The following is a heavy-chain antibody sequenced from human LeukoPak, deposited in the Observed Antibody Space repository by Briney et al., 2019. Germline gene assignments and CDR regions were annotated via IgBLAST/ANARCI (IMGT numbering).Heavy chain of an antibody. Sequence: ASVNVSCKASGYTFTGYYMHWVRQAPGQGLEWMGWINPNSGGTNYAQKFQGRVTMTRDTSISTAYMELSRLRSDDTAVYYCARETSRATLRYFDWYMDVWGQGTTVTVSS. V-gene: IGHV1-2*02. J-gene: IGHJ6*03. CDR1: GYTFTGYY. D-gene: IGHD3-9*01. CDR2: INPNSGGT. CDR3: ARETSRATLRYFDWYMDV.